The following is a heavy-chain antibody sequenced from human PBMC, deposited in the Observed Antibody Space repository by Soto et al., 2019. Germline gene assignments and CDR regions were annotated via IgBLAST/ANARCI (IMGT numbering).Heavy chain of an antibody. J-gene: IGHJ4*02. D-gene: IGHD1-1*01. CDR1: GFTFSSYA. V-gene: IGHV3-23*01. CDR3: AKDPNSPLLNDWHY. CDR2: ISGSGGST. Sequence: GGSLRLSCAASGFTFSSYAMSWVRQAPGKGLEWVSAISGSGGSTYYADSVKGRFTISRDNSKNTLYLQMNSLRAEDTAVYYCAKDPNSPLLNDWHYWGQGTLVTVSS.